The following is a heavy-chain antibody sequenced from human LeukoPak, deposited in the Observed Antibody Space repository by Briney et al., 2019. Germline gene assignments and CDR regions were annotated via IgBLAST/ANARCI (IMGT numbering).Heavy chain of an antibody. V-gene: IGHV4-59*08. D-gene: IGHD6-19*01. CDR3: AGAVAGTIPHYYYYGMDV. J-gene: IGHJ6*02. Sequence: PSETLSLTCTVSGGSISSYYWSWIRQPPGKGLEWIGYIYYSGSTNYNPSLKSRVTISVDTSKNQFSLKLSSVTAADTAVYYCAGAVAGTIPHYYYYGMDVWGQGTTVTVSS. CDR1: GGSISSYY. CDR2: IYYSGST.